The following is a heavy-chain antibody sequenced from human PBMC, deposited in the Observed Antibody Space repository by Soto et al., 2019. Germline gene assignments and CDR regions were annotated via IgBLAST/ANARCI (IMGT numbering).Heavy chain of an antibody. CDR3: AKGFSGHYYDF. CDR1: GF. Sequence: EVQVLESGGGLVQPGGSLRLSCAASGFMSWVRQAPGKGLEWVSAISDYGANTYYVDSVKGRFTISRDNAKNTLYLQMNSLRAADPAVYYCAKGFSGHYYDFRGQGTLVTVSS. J-gene: IGHJ4*02. D-gene: IGHD3-22*01. CDR2: ISDYGANT. V-gene: IGHV3-23*01.